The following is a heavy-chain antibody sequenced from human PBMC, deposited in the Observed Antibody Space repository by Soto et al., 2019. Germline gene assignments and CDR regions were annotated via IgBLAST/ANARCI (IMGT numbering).Heavy chain of an antibody. CDR3: AREPGGDYSNYSTSN. CDR1: GGTFSSYT. D-gene: IGHD4-4*01. J-gene: IGHJ4*02. CDR2: IIPILGIA. Sequence: QVQLVQSGAEVKKPGSSVKVSCKASGGTFSSYTISWVRQAPGQGLEWMGRIIPILGIANYAQKFQGRVTSTADKSTSTAYMELSSLRSEDTAVYYCAREPGGDYSNYSTSNWGQGTLVTVSS. V-gene: IGHV1-69*08.